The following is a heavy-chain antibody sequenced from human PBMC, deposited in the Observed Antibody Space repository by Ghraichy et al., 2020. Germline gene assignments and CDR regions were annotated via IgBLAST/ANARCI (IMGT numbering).Heavy chain of an antibody. CDR1: GFTFSSYW. D-gene: IGHD4-17*01. Sequence: GALRLSCAASGFTFSSYWMHWVRQAPGKGLVWVSRINSDGSSTSYADSVKGRFTISRDNAKNTLYLQMNSLRAEDTAVYYCARESVYYYYGMDVWGQGTTVTVSS. CDR2: INSDGSST. J-gene: IGHJ6*02. CDR3: ARESVYYYYGMDV. V-gene: IGHV3-74*01.